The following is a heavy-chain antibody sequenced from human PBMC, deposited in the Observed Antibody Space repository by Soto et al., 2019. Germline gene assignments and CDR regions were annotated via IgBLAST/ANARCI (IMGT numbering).Heavy chain of an antibody. V-gene: IGHV3-48*01. CDR1: GFTFSSYS. CDR2: ISSSSSTI. CDR3: ARGGIVVVTAIPGDAFDI. J-gene: IGHJ3*02. D-gene: IGHD2-21*02. Sequence: GGSLRLSCAASGFTFSSYSMNWVRQAPGKGLEWVSYISSSSSTIYYADSVKGRFTISRDNAKNSLYLQMNSLRAEDTAVYYCARGGIVVVTAIPGDAFDIWGQGTMVTVSS.